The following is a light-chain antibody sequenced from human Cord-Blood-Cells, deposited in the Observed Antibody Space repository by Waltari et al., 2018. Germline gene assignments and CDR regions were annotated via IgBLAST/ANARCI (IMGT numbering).Light chain of an antibody. J-gene: IGLJ3*02. CDR3: CSYAGSYTLM. CDR1: SSDVGGYNY. CDR2: DVS. Sequence: QSALTQPRSVSGSPGQSVTISCTGTSSDVGGYNYVSWYQQHPGKAPKLMIYDVSKRRSGVPDRFSCSKSGNTASLTISGLQAEDEADYYCCSYAGSYTLMFGGGTKLTVL. V-gene: IGLV2-11*01.